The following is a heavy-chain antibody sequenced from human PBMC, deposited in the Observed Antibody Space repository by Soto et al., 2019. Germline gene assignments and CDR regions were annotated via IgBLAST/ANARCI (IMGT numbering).Heavy chain of an antibody. CDR1: GFTFSSYA. J-gene: IGHJ6*02. V-gene: IGHV3-23*01. D-gene: IGHD4-4*01. Sequence: GGSLRLSCAASGFTFSSYAMSWVRQAPGKGLEWVSAISGSGGSTYYADSVKGRFTIPRDNSKNTLYLQMNSLRAEDTAVYYCAKGGSSNPYYYYGMDVWGQGTTVTVSS. CDR3: AKGGSSNPYYYYGMDV. CDR2: ISGSGGST.